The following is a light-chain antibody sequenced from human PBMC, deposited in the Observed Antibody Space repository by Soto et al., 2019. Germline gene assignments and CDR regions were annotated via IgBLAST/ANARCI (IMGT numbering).Light chain of an antibody. V-gene: IGLV1-40*01. CDR2: GNT. J-gene: IGLJ3*02. CDR3: QSYDTTLSPWV. CDR1: SSNIGAGYD. Sequence: QSVLTQAPSVSGAPGQRVTISCTGSSSNIGAGYDVQWYQHLPGTAPKLLIHGNTNRPSGVPDPFSGSKSGTSASLAITALQAEDEGDYYCQSYDTTLSPWVFGGGTKLTVL.